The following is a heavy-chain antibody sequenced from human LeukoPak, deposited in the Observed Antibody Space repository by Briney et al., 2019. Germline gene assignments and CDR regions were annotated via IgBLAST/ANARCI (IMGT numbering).Heavy chain of an antibody. CDR2: ISSSSSTI. J-gene: IGHJ4*02. D-gene: IGHD6-13*01. CDR1: GFTFSSYS. CDR3: ARETRAAAGTN. Sequence: GGSLRLSCAASGFTFSSYSMNWVRQAPGKGLEWVSYISSSSSTIYYADSVKGRFTISRDNAKNSLYLQMNSLRAEDTAVYYCARETRAAAGTNWGQGTLVTVSS. V-gene: IGHV3-48*01.